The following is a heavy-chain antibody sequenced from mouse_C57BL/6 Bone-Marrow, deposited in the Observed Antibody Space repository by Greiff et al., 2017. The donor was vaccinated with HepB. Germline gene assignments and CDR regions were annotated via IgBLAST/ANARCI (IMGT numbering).Heavy chain of an antibody. J-gene: IGHJ4*01. CDR2: IDPENGDT. V-gene: IGHV14-4*01. CDR3: TTIYDGYYSRRVVDAMDY. D-gene: IGHD2-3*01. Sequence: EVQLHESGAELVRPGASVKLSCTASGFNIKDDYMHWVKQRPEQGLEWIGWIDPENGDTEYASKFQGKATITADTSSNTAYLQLSSLTSEDTAVYYCTTIYDGYYSRRVVDAMDYWGQGTSVTVSS. CDR1: GFNIKDDY.